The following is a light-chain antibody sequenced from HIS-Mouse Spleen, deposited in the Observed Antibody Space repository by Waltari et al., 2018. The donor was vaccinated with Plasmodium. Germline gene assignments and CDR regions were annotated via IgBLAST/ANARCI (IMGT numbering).Light chain of an antibody. CDR2: AVR. CDR3: SSYTSSSTHVV. Sequence: QSALTQPASVSGSPGQSITISCTGTSSDVGGYNYVSWYQQPPGKAPKLMIYAVRNRPSGVSNRFSGSKSGNTASLTISGLQAEDEADYYCSSYTSSSTHVVFGGGTKLTVL. J-gene: IGLJ2*01. CDR1: SSDVGGYNY. V-gene: IGLV2-14*03.